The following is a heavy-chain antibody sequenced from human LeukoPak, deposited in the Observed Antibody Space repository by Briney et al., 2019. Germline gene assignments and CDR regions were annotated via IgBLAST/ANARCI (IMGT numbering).Heavy chain of an antibody. Sequence: GESLKLSCEGSRYSFDSYAMTWVRQAPGKGLEWVSSINGSGDITYYAESVKGRFTVSRDNSKNTLFLQMNSLRAEDTAVFYCAKRCGDSTGWFFDFWGQGSLVTVSS. V-gene: IGHV3-23*01. CDR3: AKRCGDSTGWFFDF. CDR1: RYSFDSYA. CDR2: INGSGDIT. D-gene: IGHD6-13*01. J-gene: IGHJ4*02.